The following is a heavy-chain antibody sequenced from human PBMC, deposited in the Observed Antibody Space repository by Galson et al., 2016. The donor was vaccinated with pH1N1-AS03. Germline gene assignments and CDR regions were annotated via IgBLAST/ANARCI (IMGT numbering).Heavy chain of an antibody. CDR1: GFSFPNYA. Sequence: SLRLSCAASGFSFPNYAMNWVRQAPGKGLEWVSFISDSGSHIKYADSVKGRFTISRDNAQNSVFLQLNILRVEDTALYYCARGGFPYALDCWGQGTLVTVSS. D-gene: IGHD3-16*01. CDR2: ISDSGSHI. CDR3: ARGGFPYALDC. V-gene: IGHV3-21*01. J-gene: IGHJ4*02.